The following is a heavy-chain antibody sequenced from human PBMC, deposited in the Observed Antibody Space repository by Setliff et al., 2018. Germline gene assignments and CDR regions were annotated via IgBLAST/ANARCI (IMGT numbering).Heavy chain of an antibody. V-gene: IGHV3-48*01. J-gene: IGHJ4*02. CDR3: ARARSNGWEEPDY. CDR1: GFNFMNYG. Sequence: GGSLRLSCAASGFNFMNYGMNWVRQAPGEGLEWVSYISSISSSTIYYADSVKGRFTVSRDNAKNSLYLQMNNLTAEDTAVYFCARARSNGWEEPDYWGQGTLVTVSS. D-gene: IGHD6-19*01. CDR2: ISSISSSTI.